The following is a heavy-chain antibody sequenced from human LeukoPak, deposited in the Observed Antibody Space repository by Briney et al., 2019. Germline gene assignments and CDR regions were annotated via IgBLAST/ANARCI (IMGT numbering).Heavy chain of an antibody. D-gene: IGHD6-19*01. CDR3: ARAKGIAVAGNSPTWFDP. CDR1: GGSFSGYY. J-gene: IGHJ5*02. Sequence: PSETLSLTCAVYGGSFSGYYWSWIRQPPGKGLEWIGEINHSGSTYYNPSLKSRVTISVDTSKNLFSLKLSSVTAADTAVYYCARAKGIAVAGNSPTWFDPWGQGTLVTVSS. CDR2: INHSGST. V-gene: IGHV4-34*01.